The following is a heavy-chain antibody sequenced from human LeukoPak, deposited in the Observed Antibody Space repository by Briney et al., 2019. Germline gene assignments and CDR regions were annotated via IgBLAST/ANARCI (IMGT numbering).Heavy chain of an antibody. CDR2: ISSSGSTI. J-gene: IGHJ4*02. V-gene: IGHV3-11*01. CDR1: GFTFSDYY. CDR3: AKEGAAVLSVVDY. D-gene: IGHD2/OR15-2a*01. Sequence: GGSLRLSCAASGFTFSDYYMSWIRQAPGKGLEWVSYISSSGSTIYYADSVKGRFTISRDNAKNSLYLQMNSLRAEDTAAYYCAKEGAAVLSVVDYWGQGTLVTVSS.